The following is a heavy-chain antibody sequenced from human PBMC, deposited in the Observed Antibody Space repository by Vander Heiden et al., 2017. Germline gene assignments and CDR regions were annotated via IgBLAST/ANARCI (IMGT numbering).Heavy chain of an antibody. CDR2: ISYDGNNK. V-gene: IGHV3-30*18. CDR3: AKDIRDVSGYFDQ. CDR1: GFTFSSYA. Sequence: QVQLVESGGGVVQPGRPLPLSCAVSGFTFSSYAMHWVRQAPGKGLQWVAAISYDGNNKYYVDSVRGRFTISRDNSKNTLFLQMNSLRAEDTAVYYCAKDIRDVSGYFDQWGQGALVTVSS. D-gene: IGHD3-3*01. J-gene: IGHJ4*02.